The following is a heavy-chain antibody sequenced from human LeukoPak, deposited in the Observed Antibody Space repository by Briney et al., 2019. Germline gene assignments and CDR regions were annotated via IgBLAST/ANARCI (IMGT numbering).Heavy chain of an antibody. D-gene: IGHD4-11*01. CDR3: ARSHDYSNYVGDY. CDR1: GFTFSSYS. V-gene: IGHV3-21*01. J-gene: IGHJ4*02. Sequence: PGGSLRLSCAASGFTFSSYSMNWVRQAPGKGLEWVSSISSSSSYIYYADSVKGRFTISRDNAKNSLYLQMNSLRAEDTAVYYCARSHDYSNYVGDYWGQGTLVTVSS. CDR2: ISSSSSYI.